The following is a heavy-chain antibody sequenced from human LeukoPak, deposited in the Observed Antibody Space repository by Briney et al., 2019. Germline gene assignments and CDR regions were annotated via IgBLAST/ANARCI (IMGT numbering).Heavy chain of an antibody. CDR2: IIPILGIA. CDR3: ARTVVTAVFDY. J-gene: IGHJ4*02. Sequence: ASVKVSCKASGYTFTSYYMHWVRQAPGQGLEWMGRIIPILGIANYAQKFQGRVTITADKSTSTAYMELSSLRSEDTAVYYCARTVVTAVFDYWGQGTLVTVSS. V-gene: IGHV1-69*02. D-gene: IGHD2-21*02. CDR1: GYTFTSYY.